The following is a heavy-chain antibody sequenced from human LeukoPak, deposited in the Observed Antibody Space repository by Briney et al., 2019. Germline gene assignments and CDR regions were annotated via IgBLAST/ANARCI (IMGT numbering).Heavy chain of an antibody. CDR2: INGGSGNT. V-gene: IGHV1-3*01. D-gene: IGHD3-22*01. Sequence: ASVKVSCKASGYTFTDYTIHWLRQAPGQRLDWMGWINGGSGNTKYSPEFQGRVTITRDTSASTAYMELSSLRSEDTAVYYCANPRYDSSGYYYVDWGQGTLVTVSS. CDR1: GYTFTDYT. CDR3: ANPRYDSSGYYYVD. J-gene: IGHJ4*02.